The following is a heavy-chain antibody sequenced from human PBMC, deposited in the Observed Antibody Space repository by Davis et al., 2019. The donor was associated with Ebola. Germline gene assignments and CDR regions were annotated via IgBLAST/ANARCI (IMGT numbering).Heavy chain of an antibody. CDR2: IYYSGST. CDR1: GGSISSYY. V-gene: IGHV4-59*01. Sequence: GSLRLSCTVSGGSISSYYWSWIRQPPGKGLEWIEHIYYSGSTNYNPSLKSRVTISVDTSNNQFSLKLSSVTAADTAVYYCARGSTVTTDYWGQGTLVTLPS. J-gene: IGHJ4*02. CDR3: ARGSTVTTDY. D-gene: IGHD4-17*01.